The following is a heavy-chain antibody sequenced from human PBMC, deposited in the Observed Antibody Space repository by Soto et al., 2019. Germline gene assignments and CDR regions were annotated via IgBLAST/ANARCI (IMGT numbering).Heavy chain of an antibody. CDR3: ARSQGSSTSLENYYYYYYGMDV. CDR1: GGTFSSYA. Sequence: QVQLVQSGAEVKKPGSSVKVSCKASGGTFSSYAISWVRQAPGQGLEWMGGIIPISDTTNYAQKFQGRVTITADESKSTAYMELSSLRSEDTAVYYCARSQGSSTSLENYYYYYYGMDVWGQGTTVTVSS. CDR2: IIPISDTT. V-gene: IGHV1-69*01. J-gene: IGHJ6*02. D-gene: IGHD2-2*01.